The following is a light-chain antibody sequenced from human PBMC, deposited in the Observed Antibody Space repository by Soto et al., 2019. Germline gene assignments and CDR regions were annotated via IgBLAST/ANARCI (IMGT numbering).Light chain of an antibody. CDR3: QQRSNWLWT. CDR1: QSISFY. J-gene: IGKJ1*01. CDR2: DAS. Sequence: EIVLTQSPATLSLSPGERATLSCRASQSISFYLTWYQHKPGQAPRLLIYDASNRATGIPARFSGSGYGTDFTLTISSLEPEDFAVYYCQQRSNWLWTFGQGTKVDIK. V-gene: IGKV3-11*01.